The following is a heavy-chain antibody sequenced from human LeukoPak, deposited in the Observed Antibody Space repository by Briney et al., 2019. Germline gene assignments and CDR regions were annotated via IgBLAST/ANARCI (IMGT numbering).Heavy chain of an antibody. Sequence: GGSLRLSCAASGFIFSDYYMSWIRQAPGKGLEWVSYISSSGSTIYYADSVKGRFTISRDNAKNSLYLQMNSLRAEDTAVYYCASVSSGYYRYFDYWGQGTLVTVSS. V-gene: IGHV3-11*04. CDR3: ASVSSGYYRYFDY. D-gene: IGHD3-22*01. CDR2: ISSSGSTI. J-gene: IGHJ4*02. CDR1: GFIFSDYY.